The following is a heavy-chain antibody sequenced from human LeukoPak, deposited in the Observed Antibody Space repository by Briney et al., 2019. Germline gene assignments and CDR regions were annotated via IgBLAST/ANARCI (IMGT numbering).Heavy chain of an antibody. CDR3: ARHPMRVLSGRGYYYYYYMDV. J-gene: IGHJ6*03. CDR2: IYYSGST. V-gene: IGHV4-39*01. Sequence: PSETLSLTCTVSGGSISSSSYYCGWIRQAPGKGLEWIGSIYYSGSTYYNPSLKSRVTISVDTSKNQFSLKLSSVTAADTAVYYCARHPMRVLSGRGYYYYYYMDVWGKGTTVTVSS. D-gene: IGHD4/OR15-4a*01. CDR1: GGSISSSSYY.